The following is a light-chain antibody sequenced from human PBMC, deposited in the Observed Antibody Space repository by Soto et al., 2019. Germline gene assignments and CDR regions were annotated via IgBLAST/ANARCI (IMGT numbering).Light chain of an antibody. Sequence: EIVMTQSPVTLSVSPGDRATLSCRASQSVNSNLAWYQQKPGQTPKLLIYVASTWATGIPARFSGSGSGTDFTLTISSLQSEDFAVYYCQQYNVWPLTFGGGTKVEFK. CDR2: VAS. CDR1: QSVNSN. CDR3: QQYNVWPLT. V-gene: IGKV3-15*01. J-gene: IGKJ4*01.